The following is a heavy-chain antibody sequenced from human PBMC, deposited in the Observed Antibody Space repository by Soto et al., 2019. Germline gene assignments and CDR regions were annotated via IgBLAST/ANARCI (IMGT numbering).Heavy chain of an antibody. Sequence: ASVKVSCKASGYTFTSYAMHWVRQAPGQRLEWMGWINAGNGNTKYSQKFQGRVTITRDTSASTAYMELSSLRSEDTAVYYCARIQGQYCSGGSCWTGWFDPWGQGTMVTVYS. CDR3: ARIQGQYCSGGSCWTGWFDP. D-gene: IGHD2-15*01. CDR2: INAGNGNT. CDR1: GYTFTSYA. V-gene: IGHV1-3*01. J-gene: IGHJ5*02.